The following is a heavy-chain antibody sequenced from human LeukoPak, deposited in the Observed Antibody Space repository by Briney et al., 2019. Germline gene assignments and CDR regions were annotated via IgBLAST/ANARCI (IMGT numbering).Heavy chain of an antibody. CDR1: GFTFNTYE. CDR2: ISSSGSTI. CDR3: ARSGWNYVFNY. J-gene: IGHJ4*02. Sequence: GGSLRLSCAASGFTFNTYEMNWVRQAPGKGLEWVSYISSSGSTIYYADYVKGRFTISRDNAKNSLYLQMNSLRAEDTAVYYCARSGWNYVFNYWGQGTLVTVSS. V-gene: IGHV3-48*03. D-gene: IGHD1-7*01.